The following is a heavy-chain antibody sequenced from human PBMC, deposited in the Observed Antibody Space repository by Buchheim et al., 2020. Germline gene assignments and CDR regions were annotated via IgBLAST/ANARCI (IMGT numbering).Heavy chain of an antibody. V-gene: IGHV4-59*01. J-gene: IGHJ4*02. D-gene: IGHD7-27*01. CDR3: ARDRLTGGFDY. Sequence: QVQLQESGPGLVKPSETLSLICTVSGDSISGSYWNWIRQPPGTGLEWIGYIFYSGSTNYNPSLKSRVTMSVDTSKNQFSLRLSSVGAADTAVYYCARDRLTGGFDYWGQGTL. CDR1: GDSISGSY. CDR2: IFYSGST.